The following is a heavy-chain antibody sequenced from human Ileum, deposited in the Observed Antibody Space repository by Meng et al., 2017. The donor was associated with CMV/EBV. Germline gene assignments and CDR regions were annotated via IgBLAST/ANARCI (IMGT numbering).Heavy chain of an antibody. J-gene: IGHJ4*02. V-gene: IGHV3-30*02. CDR3: ARSGVRGDFDD. D-gene: IGHD3-10*01. CDR2: IRYDGSSK. Sequence: GESLKISCATSGFTFSSYGMNWVRQAPGKGLEWVAFIRYDGSSKYYADSVKGRFTISRDNSKNTLYLQMNSLTAEDTAVYYCARSGVRGDFDDWGQGTRVTVSS. CDR1: GFTFSSYG.